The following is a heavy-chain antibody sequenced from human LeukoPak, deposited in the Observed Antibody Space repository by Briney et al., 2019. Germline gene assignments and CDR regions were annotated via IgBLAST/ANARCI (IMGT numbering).Heavy chain of an antibody. CDR2: IYYSGST. D-gene: IGHD5-24*01. J-gene: IGHJ4*02. V-gene: IGHV4-59*01. CDR3: AREARRDGDNVFDY. Sequence: NTSETLSLTCTVSGGSIRSYYWSWIRQPPGNGLEWIGYIYYSGSTNYSPSLKSRVTISVDTSKNQFSLELSSVTAADTAVYYCAREARRDGDNVFDYWGQGTLVTVSS. CDR1: GGSIRSYY.